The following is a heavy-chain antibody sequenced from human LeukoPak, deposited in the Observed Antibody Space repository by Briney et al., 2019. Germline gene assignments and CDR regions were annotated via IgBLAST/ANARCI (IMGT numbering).Heavy chain of an antibody. J-gene: IGHJ4*02. Sequence: GGSLRLSCAASGFIVRNYYLSWVRQAPGKGLEWVSVIYSGGSTYYADSVKGRFTISRDNSKNTLYLQMNRLRPEDTAVYYCARAGPSSSWHQFDYWGQGTLVTVSS. CDR3: ARAGPSSSWHQFDY. CDR1: GFIVRNYY. V-gene: IGHV3-66*01. D-gene: IGHD6-13*01. CDR2: IYSGGST.